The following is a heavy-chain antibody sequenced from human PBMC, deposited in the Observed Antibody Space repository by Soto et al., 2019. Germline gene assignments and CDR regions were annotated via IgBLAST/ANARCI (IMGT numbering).Heavy chain of an antibody. J-gene: IGHJ4*02. Sequence: QITLKESGPTLVKPTQTLTLTCTFSGFSLSTSGVSVGWIRQPPGKALECLAVIYWDDGKRYRPSLQSRLTVTKDTSKNQVVLTMTNMDPVDTATYYCTHRRGLGELYWGQGTLVTVSS. D-gene: IGHD3-10*01. V-gene: IGHV2-5*02. CDR3: THRRGLGELY. CDR1: GFSLSTSGVS. CDR2: IYWDDGK.